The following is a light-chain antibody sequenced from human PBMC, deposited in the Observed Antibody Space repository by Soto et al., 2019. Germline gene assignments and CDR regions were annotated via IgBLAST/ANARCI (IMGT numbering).Light chain of an antibody. CDR2: DNI. V-gene: IGLV1-44*01. CDR3: AAWGDNLNGWV. CDR1: SSNIGNNA. Sequence: QSALTQPPSASGTPGQRVTISCSGSSSNIGNNAVNWYQQFPGTAPKLLIYDNIQRPSGVPDRFSGFKSGTSASLAISGLQSEDEADYYCAAWGDNLNGWVFGGGTKLTVL. J-gene: IGLJ3*02.